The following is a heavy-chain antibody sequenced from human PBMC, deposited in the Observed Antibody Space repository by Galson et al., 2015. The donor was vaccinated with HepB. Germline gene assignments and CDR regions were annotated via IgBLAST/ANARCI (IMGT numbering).Heavy chain of an antibody. CDR3: ARDGGYYESDWFDP. D-gene: IGHD3-22*01. CDR1: GYTFTSYG. V-gene: IGHV1-18*01. Sequence: SVKVSCKASGYTFTSYGISWVRQAPGQGLEWMGWISAYNGNANYAQKLQGRVTMTTDTSTSTAYMELRSLRSDDTAVYYCARDGGYYESDWFDPWGQGTLVTVSS. J-gene: IGHJ5*02. CDR2: ISAYNGNA.